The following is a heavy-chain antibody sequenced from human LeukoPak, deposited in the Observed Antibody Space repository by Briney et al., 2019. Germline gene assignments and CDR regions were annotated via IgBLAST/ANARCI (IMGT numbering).Heavy chain of an antibody. J-gene: IGHJ4*02. CDR2: INSDGSLT. D-gene: IGHD3-10*01. Sequence: GGSLRLSCAASGFTFSRYWMHWVRQAPGKGLVWVSRINSDGSLTDYTDPVKGRFTISRDNAENTLYLQTNSLKAEDTAVYYCVRLLDLDYWGQGTLVTVSS. CDR3: VRLLDLDY. CDR1: GFTFSRYW. V-gene: IGHV3-74*01.